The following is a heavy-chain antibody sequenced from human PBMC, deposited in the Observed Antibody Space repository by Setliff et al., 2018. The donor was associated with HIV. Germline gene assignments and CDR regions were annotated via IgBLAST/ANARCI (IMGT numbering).Heavy chain of an antibody. CDR1: GGSMSTYY. CDR2: IYTSGST. CDR3: ARGVGPLGGEGNWFDP. Sequence: SETLSLTCTVSGGSMSTYYWSWIRQPPGKGLEWIGYIYTSGSTNYNPSLRSRVTISVDTSKNQFSLRLNSVTAADTAVYYCARGVGPLGGEGNWFDPWGQGTLVTVSS. J-gene: IGHJ5*02. V-gene: IGHV4-4*08. D-gene: IGHD2-21*01.